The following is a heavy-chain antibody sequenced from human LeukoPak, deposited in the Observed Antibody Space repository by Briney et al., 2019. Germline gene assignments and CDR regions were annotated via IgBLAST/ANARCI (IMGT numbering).Heavy chain of an antibody. Sequence: ASVKVSCKASGYTFTSYAMNWVRQAPGQGLEWMGWINTNTGNPTYAQGFTGRFVFSLDISVSTAYLQISSLKAEDTAVYYCARDPTGVLTVHYFDYWGQGTLVTVSS. D-gene: IGHD3-10*01. CDR3: ARDPTGVLTVHYFDY. CDR1: GYTFTSYA. J-gene: IGHJ4*02. CDR2: INTNTGNP. V-gene: IGHV7-4-1*02.